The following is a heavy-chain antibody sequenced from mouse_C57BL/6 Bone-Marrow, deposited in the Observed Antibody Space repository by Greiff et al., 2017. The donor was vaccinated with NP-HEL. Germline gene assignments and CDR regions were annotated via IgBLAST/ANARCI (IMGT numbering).Heavy chain of an antibody. V-gene: IGHV1-55*01. J-gene: IGHJ4*01. CDR3: ARVGGTYYYAMDY. CDR2: IYPGSGST. D-gene: IGHD4-1*01. Sequence: QVQLQQPGAELVKPGASVKMSCKASGYTFTSYWITWVKQRPGQGLAWIGDIYPGSGSTNYNEKFKSKATLTVDTSSSTAYMQLSSLTSEDSAVYYCARVGGTYYYAMDYWGQGTSVTVSS. CDR1: GYTFTSYW.